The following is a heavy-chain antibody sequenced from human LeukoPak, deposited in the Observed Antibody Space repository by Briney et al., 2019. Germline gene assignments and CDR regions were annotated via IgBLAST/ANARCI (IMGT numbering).Heavy chain of an antibody. CDR1: GYTFTSYG. D-gene: IGHD4-17*01. Sequence: ASVKVSCKASGYTFTSYGISWVRQAPGQGLEWMGWISVYNGNINYAQKFQGRVTMTTDTSTSTAYMELRSLRSDDTVVYYCARKGLTTDFDYWGQGTLVTVSS. CDR3: ARKGLTTDFDY. V-gene: IGHV1-18*01. CDR2: ISVYNGNI. J-gene: IGHJ4*02.